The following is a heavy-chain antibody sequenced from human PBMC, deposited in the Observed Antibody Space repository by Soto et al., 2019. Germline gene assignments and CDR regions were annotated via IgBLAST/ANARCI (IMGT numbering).Heavy chain of an antibody. Sequence: GGSLRLSCAASGFTFSSYAMSWVRQAPGKGLEWVSAISGSGGSTYYADSVKGRFTISRDNSKNTLYLQMNSLRAEDTAVYYCAKDSPNYDILTGHDAFDIWGQGTMVTVSS. V-gene: IGHV3-23*01. D-gene: IGHD3-9*01. CDR1: GFTFSSYA. CDR3: AKDSPNYDILTGHDAFDI. CDR2: ISGSGGST. J-gene: IGHJ3*02.